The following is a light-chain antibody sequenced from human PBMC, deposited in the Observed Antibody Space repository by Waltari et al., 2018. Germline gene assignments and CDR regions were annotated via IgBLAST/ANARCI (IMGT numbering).Light chain of an antibody. CDR1: QSVLYSSNNKNY. V-gene: IGKV4-1*01. CDR3: QQYYITPWT. J-gene: IGKJ1*01. CDR2: WAS. Sequence: DIVMTQSPDSLAVSLGERATIYCKSSQSVLYSSNNKNYLAWYQQKPGQPPKLLIYWASTRESGVPDRFSGSGSGPDFTLTISSLQAEDVAVYYCQQYYITPWTFGQGTKVDIK.